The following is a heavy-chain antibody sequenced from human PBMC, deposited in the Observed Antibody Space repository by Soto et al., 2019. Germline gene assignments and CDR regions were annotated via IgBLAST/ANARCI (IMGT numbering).Heavy chain of an antibody. D-gene: IGHD6-13*01. J-gene: IGHJ4*02. V-gene: IGHV1-69*13. CDR1: GGTFSSYA. Sequence: SVKVSCKASGGTFSSYAISWVRQAPGQGLEWMGGIIPIFGTANYAQKFQGRVTITADESTSTAYMELSSLRSEDTAVYYCARDQPSAGYSSSWYIFDYWGQGTLVTVSS. CDR3: ARDQPSAGYSSSWYIFDY. CDR2: IIPIFGTA.